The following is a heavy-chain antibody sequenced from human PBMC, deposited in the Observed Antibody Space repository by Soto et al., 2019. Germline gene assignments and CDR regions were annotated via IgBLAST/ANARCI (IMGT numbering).Heavy chain of an antibody. Sequence: QVQLQESGPGLEKPSGTLSLTCTVSNASISSRKWWTWVRQTPGKGLEWIGEIYHSGSINHNPSLKSRVTMSLDKSKNRFSLKMTSVTAADTAVYYCASKFGELLADAFDIWGQGTVVTVSS. D-gene: IGHD3-10*01. J-gene: IGHJ3*02. CDR1: NASISSRKW. CDR3: ASKFGELLADAFDI. V-gene: IGHV4-4*02. CDR2: IYHSGSI.